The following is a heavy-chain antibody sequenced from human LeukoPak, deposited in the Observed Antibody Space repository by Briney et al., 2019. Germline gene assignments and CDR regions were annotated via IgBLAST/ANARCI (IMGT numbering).Heavy chain of an antibody. CDR1: GFTISSHW. CDR2: IKEDGSQK. CDR3: ARRNNFDY. V-gene: IGHV3-7*04. J-gene: IGHJ4*02. Sequence: PGGSLRLSCAASGFTISSHWMSWVRQAPGKGLEWVANIKEDGSQKYYVDSAKGRFTISRDNAKNSLYLQMNSLRAEDTAVYYCARRNNFDYWGQGTLVSDPS.